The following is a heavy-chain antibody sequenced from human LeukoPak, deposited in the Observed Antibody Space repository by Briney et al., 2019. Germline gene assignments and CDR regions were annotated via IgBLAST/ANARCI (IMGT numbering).Heavy chain of an antibody. Sequence: PGGSLRLSCAASGFTFSGSAMHWVRQASGKGLAWVGRIRSKANSYATAYAASVKGRFTISRDDPKNTAYLQMNSLKTEDTAVYHCTSIMAATDYWGQGTLVTVSS. CDR3: TSIMAATDY. D-gene: IGHD2-8*01. V-gene: IGHV3-73*01. CDR2: IRSKANSYAT. CDR1: GFTFSGSA. J-gene: IGHJ4*02.